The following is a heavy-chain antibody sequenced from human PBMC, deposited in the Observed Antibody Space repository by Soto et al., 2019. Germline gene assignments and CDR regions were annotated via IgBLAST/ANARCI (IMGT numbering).Heavy chain of an antibody. CDR3: ARKNGSGQIGRYSSAFDY. D-gene: IGHD6-19*01. J-gene: IGHJ4*02. V-gene: IGHV4-61*01. Sequence: SETLSLTCTVSGGSVSSGSYYWSWIRQPPGKGLEWIGYIYYSGSTNYNPSLKSRVTISADTSNNQFSLKLASVTPTDTGVHYGARKNGSGQIGRYSSAFDYCGQGTLGTVCS. CDR2: IYYSGST. CDR1: GGSVSSGSYY.